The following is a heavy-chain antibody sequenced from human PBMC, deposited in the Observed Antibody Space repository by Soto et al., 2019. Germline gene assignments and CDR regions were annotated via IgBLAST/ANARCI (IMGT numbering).Heavy chain of an antibody. J-gene: IGHJ5*02. D-gene: IGHD3-9*01. CDR3: ARSDKNWFDP. CDR1: GGSISSYY. V-gene: IGHV4-59*08. Sequence: QVQLQESGPGLVKPSETLSLTCTVPGGSISSYYWSWIRQPPGKGLEWFGCIYYSGSTNYNPSLKSRVTISVDTSKNQFSLKLSSVTAADTAVYYCARSDKNWFDPWGQGTLVTVSS. CDR2: IYYSGST.